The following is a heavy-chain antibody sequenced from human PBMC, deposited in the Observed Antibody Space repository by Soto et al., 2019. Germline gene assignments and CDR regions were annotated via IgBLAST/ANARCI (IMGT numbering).Heavy chain of an antibody. Sequence: QVQLVESGGGVVQPGRSLRLSCAASGFTFSDYGMHWVRQAPGKGLEWVAVISHDGTKEYYAESVKGRFTSSRDNSNNTVYLQMNSLRIEDTAVYYCANADGILARPPLDHWGQGTLVTVSS. CDR3: ANADGILARPPLDH. CDR1: GFTFSDYG. CDR2: ISHDGTKE. V-gene: IGHV3-30*18. D-gene: IGHD6-6*01. J-gene: IGHJ4*02.